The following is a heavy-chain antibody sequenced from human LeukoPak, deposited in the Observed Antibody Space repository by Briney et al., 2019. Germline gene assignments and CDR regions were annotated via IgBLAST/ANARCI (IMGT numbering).Heavy chain of an antibody. V-gene: IGHV1-8*01. CDR1: GYTFTSYD. CDR3: ARAYYDSSGYYYGMDV. J-gene: IGHJ6*02. Sequence: ASVKVSCKASGYTFTSYDINWVRQATGQGLEWMGWMNPNSGNTGYAQKFQGRVTMTRNTSISTAYMELSSLRSEDTAVYYCARAYYDSSGYYYGMDVWGQGTTVTVSS. CDR2: MNPNSGNT. D-gene: IGHD3-22*01.